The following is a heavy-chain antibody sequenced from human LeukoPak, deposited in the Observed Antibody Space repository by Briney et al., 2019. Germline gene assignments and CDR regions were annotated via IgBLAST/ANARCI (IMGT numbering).Heavy chain of an antibody. CDR1: GYTFTSYD. J-gene: IGHJ3*02. D-gene: IGHD3-9*01. V-gene: IGHV1-8*01. CDR3: ARGDNFHDAFDI. CDR2: MNPNSGNT. Sequence: ASVKVSCEASGYTFTSYDINWVRQATGQGLEWMGWMNPNSGNTGYAQKFQGRVTMTRNTSISTAYMELSSLRSEDTAVYYCARGDNFHDAFDIWGQGTMVTVSS.